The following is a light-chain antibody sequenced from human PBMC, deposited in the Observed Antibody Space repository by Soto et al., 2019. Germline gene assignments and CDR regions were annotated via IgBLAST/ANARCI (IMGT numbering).Light chain of an antibody. V-gene: IGKV3-20*01. CDR1: QSVSSNY. J-gene: IGKJ2*01. CDR2: GAS. CDR3: QQYAYSPRT. Sequence: EIVLTQSPGTLSLSPGERATLSCRASQSVSSNYLAWYQQKPGQAPRLLIYGASSRATGIPDRFSGSGSGTDFTLTITRLETEDFAAYYCQQYAYSPRTFGRGTKVDIK.